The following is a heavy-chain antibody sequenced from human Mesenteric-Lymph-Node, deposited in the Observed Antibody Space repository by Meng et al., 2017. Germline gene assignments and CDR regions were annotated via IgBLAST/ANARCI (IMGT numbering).Heavy chain of an antibody. CDR2: ISWDGGST. V-gene: IGHV3-43*01. Sequence: GGSLRLSCAASGFTFADYTMHWVRQAPGKGLEWVSLISWDGGSTYYADSVKGRFTISRDNSKNSLYLQMNSLRAEDTALYYCARDLDYRVGSAYYDAFDIWGQGTMVTVSS. CDR3: ARDLDYRVGSAYYDAFDI. D-gene: IGHD3-10*01. CDR1: GFTFADYT. J-gene: IGHJ3*02.